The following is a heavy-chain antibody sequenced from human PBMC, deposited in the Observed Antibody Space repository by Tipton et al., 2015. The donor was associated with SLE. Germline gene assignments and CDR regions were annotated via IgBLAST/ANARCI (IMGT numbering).Heavy chain of an antibody. CDR2: ISSSSSNYT. J-gene: IGHJ4*01. CDR3: AKDTGYYGSGSGFDY. Sequence: SLRLSCAASGFTFSDYYMSWIRQAPGKGLEWVSYISSSSSNYTNYADSVKGRFTISRDNARDSLFLHMNSLRAEDTAVYYCAKDTGYYGSGSGFDYWGQGTLVTVSS. D-gene: IGHD3-10*01. V-gene: IGHV3-11*06. CDR1: GFTFSDYY.